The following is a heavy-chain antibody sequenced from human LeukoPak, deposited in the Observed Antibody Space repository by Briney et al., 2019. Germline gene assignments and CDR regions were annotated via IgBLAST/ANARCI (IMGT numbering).Heavy chain of an antibody. Sequence: ASVKVSCKASGGTFSSYAISWVRQAPGQGLEWMGGIIPIFGTANYAQKFQGRVTITTDESTSTAYMELSSLRSEDTAVYYCAGGLPGCTNGVCYTISYMDVWGKGTTVTVSS. CDR2: IIPIFGTA. CDR1: GGTFSSYA. V-gene: IGHV1-69*05. CDR3: AGGLPGCTNGVCYTISYMDV. D-gene: IGHD2-8*01. J-gene: IGHJ6*03.